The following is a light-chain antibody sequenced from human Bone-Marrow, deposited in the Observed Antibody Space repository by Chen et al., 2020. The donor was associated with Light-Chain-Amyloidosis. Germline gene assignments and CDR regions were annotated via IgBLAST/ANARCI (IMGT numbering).Light chain of an antibody. V-gene: IGKV1-33*01. Sequence: DVQLTQSPSSLSASVGDRVTITCQASQDITNYLNWYQQKPGRAPKLLIFDSSNMAGGVPSRFSGSGSGTEFSLTISSLQPDDFATYYCQQYTTYSVTFGGGTKVEIK. CDR1: QDITNY. J-gene: IGKJ4*01. CDR3: QQYTTYSVT. CDR2: DSS.